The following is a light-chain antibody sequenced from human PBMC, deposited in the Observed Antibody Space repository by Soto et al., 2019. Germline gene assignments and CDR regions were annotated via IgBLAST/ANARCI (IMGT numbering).Light chain of an antibody. CDR3: QSYDTFLSAVV. V-gene: IGLV1-40*01. J-gene: IGLJ2*01. CDR1: GANIGTYE. Sequence: QSVLMQPPSVSGAPGQSVTLSCTGSGANIGTYEVHWYQQVPGIAPRLLIQHNFNRPSGVPDRFSGSKSGTSASLTITGLQAGDEAYYYCQSYDTFLSAVVFGGGTKLTVL. CDR2: HNF.